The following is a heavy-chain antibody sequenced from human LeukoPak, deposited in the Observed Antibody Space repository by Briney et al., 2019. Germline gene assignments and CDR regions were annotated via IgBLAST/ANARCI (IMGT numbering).Heavy chain of an antibody. CDR1: GFSFKTDG. CDR3: TRGDDYGSKARLPKFNWFDP. D-gene: IGHD4-17*01. J-gene: IGHJ5*02. CDR2: IRHDGSLI. V-gene: IGHV3-30*02. Sequence: GGSLRLSCAASGFSFKTDGMHWVRQAPGKGLEWVAFIRHDGSLIYYSESAKGRFTISRDNSKNTLYLQMSSQTTDDTALYYCTRGDDYGSKARLPKFNWFDPWGQGSLVTVSS.